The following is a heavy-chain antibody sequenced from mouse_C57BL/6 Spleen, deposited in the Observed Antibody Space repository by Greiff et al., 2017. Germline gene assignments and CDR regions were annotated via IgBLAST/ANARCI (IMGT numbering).Heavy chain of an antibody. CDR1: GFTFPSYW. CDR2: IYPGSGST. V-gene: IGHV1-55*01. J-gene: IGHJ1*03. CDR3: ARVWDVGYFDV. Sequence: QVQLQQPGAELVKPGASLKMSCKASGFTFPSYWITWVSRRPGQGLEWIGDIYPGSGSTNYNEKFKSKATLTVDTSASTAYMQLSSLTSEDSAVYYCARVWDVGYFDVWGTGTTVTVSS. D-gene: IGHD4-1*01.